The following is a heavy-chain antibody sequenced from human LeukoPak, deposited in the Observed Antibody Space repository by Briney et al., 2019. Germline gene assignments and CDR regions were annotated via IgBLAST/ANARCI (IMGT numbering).Heavy chain of an antibody. CDR2: ISGSGGST. J-gene: IGHJ4*02. Sequence: GGSLRPSCAASGFTFSSYAMSWVRQAPGKGLEWVSAISGSGGSTYYADSVKGRFTISRDNSKNTLYLQMNSLRAEDTAVYYCAKFRNDYGDYGYYFDYWGQGTLVTVSS. CDR3: AKFRNDYGDYGYYFDY. D-gene: IGHD4-17*01. CDR1: GFTFSSYA. V-gene: IGHV3-23*01.